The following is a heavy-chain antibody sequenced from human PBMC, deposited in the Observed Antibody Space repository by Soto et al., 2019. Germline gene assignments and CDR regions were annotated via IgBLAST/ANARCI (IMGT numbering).Heavy chain of an antibody. CDR3: ARGDSTDCSNGVCSFFYNHDMDV. CDR2: INPKSGGT. Sequence: ASVKVSCKASGYSFTDYHIHWVRQAPGQGLEWLGRINPKSGGTSTAQKFQGWVTMTTDTSISTASMELTRLTSDGTAIYYCARGDSTDCSNGVCSFFYNHDMDVWGQGTTGTVSS. J-gene: IGHJ6*02. V-gene: IGHV1-2*04. D-gene: IGHD2-8*01. CDR1: GYSFTDYH.